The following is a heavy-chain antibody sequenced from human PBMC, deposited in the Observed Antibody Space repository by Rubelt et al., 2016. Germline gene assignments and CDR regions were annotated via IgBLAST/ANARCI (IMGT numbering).Heavy chain of an antibody. Sequence: STYYADSVKGRFTISRDNSKNTLYLQMNSLRAEDTAVYYCATKEWLRQPVGYWGQGTLVTVSS. D-gene: IGHD5-12*01. J-gene: IGHJ4*02. CDR2: ST. V-gene: IGHV3-23*01. CDR3: ATKEWLRQPVGY.